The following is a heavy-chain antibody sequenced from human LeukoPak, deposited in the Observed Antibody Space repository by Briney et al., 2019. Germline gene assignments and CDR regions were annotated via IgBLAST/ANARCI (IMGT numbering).Heavy chain of an antibody. CDR3: AREVAAKGTIDY. Sequence: GGSLRLSCAASGFTFSSYGMHWVRQAPGKGLEWVAVIWYDGSNKYYADSVKGRFTISRDNSKNTLYLQMNSLRAEDTAVYYCAREVAAKGTIDYWGQGTLVTVSS. CDR1: GFTFSSYG. J-gene: IGHJ4*02. V-gene: IGHV3-33*01. CDR2: IWYDGSNK. D-gene: IGHD2-15*01.